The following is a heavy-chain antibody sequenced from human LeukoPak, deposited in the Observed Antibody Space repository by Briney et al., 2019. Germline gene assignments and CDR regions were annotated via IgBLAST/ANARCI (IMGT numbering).Heavy chain of an antibody. CDR2: INPNSGGT. CDR3: AKNHYYGSGSSSYYFDY. Sequence: GASVKVSCKASGYTFTGYYMHWVRQAPGQGLEWMGWINPNSGGTNYAQKFQGRVTMTRDTSISTAYMELSRLRSDDTAVYYCAKNHYYGSGSSSYYFDYWGQGTLVTVSS. J-gene: IGHJ4*02. V-gene: IGHV1-2*02. D-gene: IGHD3-10*01. CDR1: GYTFTGYY.